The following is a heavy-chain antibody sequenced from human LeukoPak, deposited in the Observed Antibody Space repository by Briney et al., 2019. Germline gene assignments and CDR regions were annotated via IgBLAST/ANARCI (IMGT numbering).Heavy chain of an antibody. CDR2: ISSSSSTI. J-gene: IGHJ5*02. Sequence: GRSLRLSCAASGFTFSSYSMNWVRQAPGKGLEWVSYISSSSSTIYYADSVKGRFTISRDNAKNSLYLQMNSLRAEDTAVYYCARGNWFDPWGRGTLVTVSS. V-gene: IGHV3-48*01. CDR3: ARGNWFDP. CDR1: GFTFSSYS.